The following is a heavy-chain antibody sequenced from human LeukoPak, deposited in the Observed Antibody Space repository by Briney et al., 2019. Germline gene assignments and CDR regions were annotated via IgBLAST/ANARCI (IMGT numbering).Heavy chain of an antibody. Sequence: SETLSLTCAVYGGSFTGYYWSWIRQPPGKGLEWIGEISHRGSTNYNPSLKSRVTISVDTSKNQFSLKLSSVTAADTAVYYCARLNSGSYYADPGWFDPWGQGTLVTVSS. CDR3: ARLNSGSYYADPGWFDP. D-gene: IGHD1-26*01. CDR1: GGSFTGYY. CDR2: ISHRGST. V-gene: IGHV4-34*01. J-gene: IGHJ5*02.